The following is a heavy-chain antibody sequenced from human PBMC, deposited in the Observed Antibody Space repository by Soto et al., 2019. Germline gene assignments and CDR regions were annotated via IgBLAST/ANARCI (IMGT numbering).Heavy chain of an antibody. D-gene: IGHD2-15*01. J-gene: IGHJ5*02. V-gene: IGHV1-18*01. CDR3: ARSGRPDPVVVVGHTPFDP. CDR2: ISAYNSDT. Sequence: QVRLVQSGAEVKKPGASVKVSCKASGYTFTNYDINWVRQAPGQGLEWMGWISAYNSDTNYAQKLQGRVTMTTDTSTSTAYMELRSLRSDDTAVYYCARSGRPDPVVVVGHTPFDPWGQGTLVTVSS. CDR1: GYTFTNYD.